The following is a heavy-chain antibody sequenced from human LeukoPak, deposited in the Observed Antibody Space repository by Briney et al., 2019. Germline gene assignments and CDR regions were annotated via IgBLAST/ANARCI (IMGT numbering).Heavy chain of an antibody. D-gene: IGHD2-2*02. CDR3: ARGQGYCSSTSCYTPLGY. Sequence: GESLKISCKGSGYSFTSYWIGWVRQMPGKGLEWMGIIYPGDSDTRYSPSFQGQVTISADKSISTAYLQWSNLKASDTAMYYCARGQGYCSSTSCYTPLGYWGQGTLVTVSS. CDR1: GYSFTSYW. J-gene: IGHJ4*02. V-gene: IGHV5-51*01. CDR2: IYPGDSDT.